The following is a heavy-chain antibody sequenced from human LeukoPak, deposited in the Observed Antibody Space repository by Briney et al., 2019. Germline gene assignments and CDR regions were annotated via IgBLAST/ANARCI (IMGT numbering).Heavy chain of an antibody. CDR2: IFYSGST. Sequence: PWETLSLTRTVSGGSISGSSYYWGWIRQPPGKGLEWIGSIFYSGSTYYNPSLKSRVTISVDTSKNQCSLKLSSVTAADTAVYYCASMITFVGVIVGIDYWGQGTLVTVSS. J-gene: IGHJ4*02. V-gene: IGHV4-39*07. CDR1: GGSISGSSYY. CDR3: ASMITFVGVIVGIDY. D-gene: IGHD3-16*02.